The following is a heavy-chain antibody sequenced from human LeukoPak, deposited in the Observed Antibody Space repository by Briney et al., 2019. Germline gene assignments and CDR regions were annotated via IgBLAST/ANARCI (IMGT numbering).Heavy chain of an antibody. D-gene: IGHD1-20*01. V-gene: IGHV1-3*01. CDR3: AREGITGTTWVY. CDR2: INAGNGNT. CDR1: GYTFTSYA. Sequence: AASVKVSCKASGYTFTSYAMHWVRQAPGQRLEWMGWINAGNGNTKYSQKFQGRVTNTRDTSASTAYMELSSLRSEDTAVYYCAREGITGTTWVYWGQGTLVTVSS. J-gene: IGHJ4*02.